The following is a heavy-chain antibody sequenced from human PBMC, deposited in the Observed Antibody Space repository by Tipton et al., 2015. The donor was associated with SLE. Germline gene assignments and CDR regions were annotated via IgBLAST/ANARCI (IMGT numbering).Heavy chain of an antibody. CDR2: IRYDGSNK. V-gene: IGHV3-30*02. Sequence: SLRLSCVASGFIFTSYCMPWVRQAPGKGLGWVGLIRYDGSNKFYSDSVKGRFTISRDNSRNTLYLQMNSLRPDDTAVYYCATSTVTTNPDYYYGMDVWGQGTTVTVSS. CDR1: GFIFTSYC. CDR3: ATSTVTTNPDYYYGMDV. D-gene: IGHD4-17*01. J-gene: IGHJ6*02.